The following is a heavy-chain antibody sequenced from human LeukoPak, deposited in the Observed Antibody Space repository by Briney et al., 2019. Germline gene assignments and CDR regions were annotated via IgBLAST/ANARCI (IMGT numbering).Heavy chain of an antibody. CDR2: IYTSEST. D-gene: IGHD2-2*01. Sequence: SETLSLTCTVSGGSISHYYWSWIRQPAGKGLEWIGRIYTSESTNSNPSLKSRVTMSVDTSKNQFSLKLSSVTAADTAVYYCARGDIVVVPAAIRRYYYYAMDVWGQGTTVTVSS. CDR3: ARGDIVVVPAAIRRYYYYAMDV. V-gene: IGHV4-4*07. J-gene: IGHJ6*02. CDR1: GGSISHYY.